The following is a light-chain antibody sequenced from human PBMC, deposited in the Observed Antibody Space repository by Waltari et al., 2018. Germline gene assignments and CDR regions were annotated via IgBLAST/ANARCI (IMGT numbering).Light chain of an antibody. V-gene: IGKV3-20*01. CDR3: QHYGSSLWT. Sequence: DSLLTQSPGTLSLTPGERATLSCRASQNVRRDYLAWYQHKPGQAPRLLIFGASRRATGIPERFSGTGSGTDFTLTISRLEPEDFALYYCQHYGSSLWTFGQGTKVEV. J-gene: IGKJ1*01. CDR1: QNVRRDY. CDR2: GAS.